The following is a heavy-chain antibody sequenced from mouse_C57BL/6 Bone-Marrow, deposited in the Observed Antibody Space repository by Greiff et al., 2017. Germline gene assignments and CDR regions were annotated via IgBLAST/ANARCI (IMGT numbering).Heavy chain of an antibody. Sequence: QVQLQQSGAELARPGASVKLSCKASGYTFTSYGISWVKQRTGQGLEWIGEIYPRSGNTYYNEKFKGKATLTADKSSSTAYMELRSLTSEDSAVYFCARAGLITTVVATRFAYWGQGTLVTVSA. D-gene: IGHD1-1*01. CDR1: GYTFTSYG. V-gene: IGHV1-81*01. CDR3: ARAGLITTVVATRFAY. J-gene: IGHJ3*01. CDR2: IYPRSGNT.